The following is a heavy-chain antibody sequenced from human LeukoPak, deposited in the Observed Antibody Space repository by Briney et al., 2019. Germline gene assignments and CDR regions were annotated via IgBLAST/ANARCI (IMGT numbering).Heavy chain of an antibody. Sequence: GGSLRLSCAASGFTFSSYAMSWVRQAPGKGLEWVSAISGSGGSTYYAESVKGRFTISRDNSKNMLYLQMNSLRAEDTAVYYCAKDLGYRGVGATPEYWGQGTLVTVSS. V-gene: IGHV3-23*01. CDR3: AKDLGYRGVGATPEY. CDR2: ISGSGGST. D-gene: IGHD1-26*01. J-gene: IGHJ4*02. CDR1: GFTFSSYA.